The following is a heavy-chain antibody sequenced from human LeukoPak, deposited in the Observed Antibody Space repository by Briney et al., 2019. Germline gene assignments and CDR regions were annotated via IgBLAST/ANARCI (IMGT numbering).Heavy chain of an antibody. D-gene: IGHD1-26*01. J-gene: IGHJ6*03. CDR2: IKQDGSEK. CDR3: ARDPYSGNYGAYYYYYMDV. CDR1: GYSIISDY. Sequence: ETLSLTCTVSGYSIISDYFWGWVRQAPGKGLEWVANIKQDGSEKYYVDSVKGRFTISRDNAKNSLYLQMDSLRVEDTAEYYCARDPYSGNYGAYYYYYMDVWGKGTTVTVSS. V-gene: IGHV3-7*01.